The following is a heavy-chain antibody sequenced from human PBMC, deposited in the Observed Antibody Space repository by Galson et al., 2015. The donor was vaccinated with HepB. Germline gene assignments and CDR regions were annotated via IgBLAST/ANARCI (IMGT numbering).Heavy chain of an antibody. D-gene: IGHD6-19*01. Sequence: SLRLSCAASGFIFDNYVMSWVRQAPGKGLEWVSAISRSGDNTFYADSVKGRFTISRDNSKNILFLQMNNRRAEDTAVYYCAKDLKQWLVACAFDFWGQGTMVTVSS. CDR3: AKDLKQWLVACAFDF. CDR1: GFIFDNYV. CDR2: ISRSGDNT. V-gene: IGHV3-23*01. J-gene: IGHJ3*01.